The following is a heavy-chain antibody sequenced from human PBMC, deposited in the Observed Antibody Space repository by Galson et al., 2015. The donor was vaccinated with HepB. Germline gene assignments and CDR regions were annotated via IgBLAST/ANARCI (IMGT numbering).Heavy chain of an antibody. D-gene: IGHD4-17*01. CDR2: ISYDGSNK. Sequence: SLRLSCAASGFTFSSYAMHWVRQAPGKGLEWVAVISYDGSNKYYADSVKGRFTISRDNSKNTLYLQMNSLRAEDTAVYYCARDFWVTSYYYGMDVWGQGTTVTVSS. CDR3: ARDFWVTSYYYGMDV. J-gene: IGHJ6*02. V-gene: IGHV3-30*04. CDR1: GFTFSSYA.